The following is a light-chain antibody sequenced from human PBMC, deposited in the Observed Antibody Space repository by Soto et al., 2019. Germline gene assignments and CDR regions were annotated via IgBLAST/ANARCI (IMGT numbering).Light chain of an antibody. Sequence: AIPMTQSPSSLSASVGDRVTITCRASQGIRNDLGWYQQKPGKAPKVLINAASSLQSGVPSRFSGSGSGTDFTLTISSLQPEDFATYYCLQDYNYPWTFGQGTKVEIK. V-gene: IGKV1-6*01. J-gene: IGKJ1*01. CDR1: QGIRND. CDR3: LQDYNYPWT. CDR2: AAS.